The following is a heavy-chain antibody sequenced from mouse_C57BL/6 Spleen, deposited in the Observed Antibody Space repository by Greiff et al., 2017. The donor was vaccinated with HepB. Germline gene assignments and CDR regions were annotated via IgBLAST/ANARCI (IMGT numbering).Heavy chain of an antibody. CDR1: GFTFSDYY. CDR3: ARHQLDYAMDY. CDR2: ISNGGGST. J-gene: IGHJ4*01. V-gene: IGHV5-12*01. Sequence: EVKLMESGGGLVQPGGSLKLSCAASGFTFSDYYMYWVRQTPEKRLEWVAYISNGGGSTYYPDTVKGRFTISRDNAKNTLYLQRSRLKSEDTAMYYCARHQLDYAMDYWGQGTSVTVSS.